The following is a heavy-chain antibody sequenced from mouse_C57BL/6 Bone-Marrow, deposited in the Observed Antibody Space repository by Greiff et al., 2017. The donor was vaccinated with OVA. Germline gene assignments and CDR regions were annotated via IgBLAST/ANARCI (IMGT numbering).Heavy chain of an antibody. CDR1: GYTFTSYW. CDR3: AIGGVWSPLYYYAMDY. V-gene: IGHV1-74*01. Sequence: QVHVKQPGAELVKPGASVKVSCKASGYTFTSYWMHWVKQRPGQGLEWIGRIHPSDSDTNYNQKFKGKATLTVDKSSSTAYMQLSSLTSEDSAVYYCAIGGVWSPLYYYAMDYWGQGTSVTVSS. CDR2: IHPSDSDT. D-gene: IGHD2-10*02. J-gene: IGHJ4*01.